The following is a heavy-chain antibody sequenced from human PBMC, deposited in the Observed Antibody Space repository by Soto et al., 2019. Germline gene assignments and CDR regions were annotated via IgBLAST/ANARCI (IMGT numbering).Heavy chain of an antibody. V-gene: IGHV1-69*12. CDR1: GGTFSSYA. J-gene: IGHJ6*02. CDR3: AKFGLIDWNDNYGMDV. D-gene: IGHD1-1*01. CDR2: IIPIFGTA. Sequence: QVQLVQSGAEVKKPGSSVKVSCKASGGTFSSYAISWVRQAPGQGLEWMGGIIPIFGTANYAQKFQGRVTSTADESTSTAYMELSSLRSEDTAVYYCAKFGLIDWNDNYGMDVWGQGTTVTVSS.